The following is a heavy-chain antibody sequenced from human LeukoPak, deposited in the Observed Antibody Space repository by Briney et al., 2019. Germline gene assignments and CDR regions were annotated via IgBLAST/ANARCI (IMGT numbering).Heavy chain of an antibody. CDR1: GDSITGHY. CDR3: ARDRVSINALDM. D-gene: IGHD1-14*01. J-gene: IGHJ3*02. V-gene: IGHV4-59*11. CDR2: ISHIGST. Sequence: SETLPLTCSVSGDSITGHYLTWIRQPPGNGLEWIGYISHIGSTNYNPSLKSRVTISVDTSRNQFSLKLTSVTAADTALYYCARDRVSINALDMWGQGTMVTVSS.